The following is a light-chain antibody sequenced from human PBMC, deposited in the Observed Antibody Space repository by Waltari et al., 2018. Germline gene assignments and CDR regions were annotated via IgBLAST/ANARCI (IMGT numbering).Light chain of an antibody. Sequence: DIQMTQSPSSVSASVGDRVTITCRESQDITGWLAWYQQKPGKGPKMLSYSVSTLQSGVPTRFSGSGSGTKFTLTIASLQSEDSGTYYCQQATSFPPTFGGGTKVE. V-gene: IGKV1-12*01. CDR1: QDITGW. CDR3: QQATSFPPT. J-gene: IGKJ4*01. CDR2: SVS.